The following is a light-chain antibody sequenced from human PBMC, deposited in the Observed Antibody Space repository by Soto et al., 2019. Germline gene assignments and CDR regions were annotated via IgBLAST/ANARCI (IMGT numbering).Light chain of an antibody. V-gene: IGKV2-28*01. CDR3: MQAIQTPFT. J-gene: IGKJ4*01. Sequence: EIVMTQSPLSLPVTPGEPASISCRSRRSLLQTDGGTELDWYLQKPGQSPRLLIALATNRASGVPDRFGGSGSGTDFTPQISRVEAEYVGVYYCMQAIQTPFTVGGGTKVDIK. CDR2: LAT. CDR1: RSLLQTDGGTE.